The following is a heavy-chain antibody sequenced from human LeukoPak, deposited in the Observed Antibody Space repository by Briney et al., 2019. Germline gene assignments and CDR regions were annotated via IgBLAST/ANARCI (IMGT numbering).Heavy chain of an antibody. J-gene: IGHJ4*02. CDR2: INPSGGST. Sequence: GASVTVSCKACGYTFTSYFMHWVRQAPGQGLEWMGIINPSGGSTSYTQKFQGRVAMTRDTSTSTVYMELSSLRSEDTAVYYCARDSGMKQQLDYFDYWGQGTLVTVSS. CDR3: ARDSGMKQQLDYFDY. V-gene: IGHV1-46*01. CDR1: GYTFTSYF. D-gene: IGHD6-13*01.